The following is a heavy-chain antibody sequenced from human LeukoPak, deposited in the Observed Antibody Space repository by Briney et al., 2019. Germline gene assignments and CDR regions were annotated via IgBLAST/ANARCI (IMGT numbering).Heavy chain of an antibody. CDR1: GYSISNGYY. D-gene: IGHD3-22*01. Sequence: SETLSLTCTVSGYSISNGYYWGWIRPPPGKGLEGIGNIYHSGITYYNPSLKSRVTISVDTSKNQFSLKLSSVTAADTAVYYCARVRYFDSGGYYYDFDFWGQGTLVTVSS. V-gene: IGHV4-38-2*02. CDR3: ARVRYFDSGGYYYDFDF. J-gene: IGHJ4*02. CDR2: IYHSGIT.